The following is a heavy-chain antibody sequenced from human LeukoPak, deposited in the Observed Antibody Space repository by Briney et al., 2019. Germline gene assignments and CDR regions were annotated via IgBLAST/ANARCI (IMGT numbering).Heavy chain of an antibody. D-gene: IGHD3-10*01. CDR3: AREGGRNYYGSGSPVYYYYYGMDV. Sequence: ASVKVSCKASGYTFTSYGISWLRQAPGQGLEWMGWISAYNGNTNYAQKLQGRVTMTTDTSTSTAYMELRSLRSDDTAVYYCAREGGRNYYGSGSPVYYYYYGMDVWGQGTTVTVSS. J-gene: IGHJ6*02. CDR2: ISAYNGNT. V-gene: IGHV1-18*01. CDR1: GYTFTSYG.